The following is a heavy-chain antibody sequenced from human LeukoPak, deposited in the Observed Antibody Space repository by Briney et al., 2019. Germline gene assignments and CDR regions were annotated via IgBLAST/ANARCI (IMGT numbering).Heavy chain of an antibody. CDR1: GGSFSGYY. Sequence: SETLSLTCAVYGGSFSGYYWSWIRQPPGKGLEWIGEINHSGSTNCNPSLKSRVTISVDTSKNQFSLKLSSVTAADTAVYYCASYDFWSGYYLSDDAFDIWGQGTMVTVSS. CDR2: INHSGST. CDR3: ASYDFWSGYYLSDDAFDI. D-gene: IGHD3-3*01. J-gene: IGHJ3*02. V-gene: IGHV4-34*01.